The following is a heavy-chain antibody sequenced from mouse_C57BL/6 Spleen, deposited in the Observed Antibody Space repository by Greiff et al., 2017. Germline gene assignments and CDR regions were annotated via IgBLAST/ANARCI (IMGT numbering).Heavy chain of an antibody. Sequence: QVQLQQPGAELVKPGASVKLSCKASGYTFTSYWMHWVKQRPGQGLEWIGMIHPNSGSTNYNEKFKSKATLTVDKSSSTAYMQLSSLTSEDSAVYYCARWGDSSGYVPPYGGQGTLVTVSA. CDR3: ARWGDSSGYVPPY. CDR2: IHPNSGST. J-gene: IGHJ3*01. V-gene: IGHV1-64*01. D-gene: IGHD3-2*02. CDR1: GYTFTSYW.